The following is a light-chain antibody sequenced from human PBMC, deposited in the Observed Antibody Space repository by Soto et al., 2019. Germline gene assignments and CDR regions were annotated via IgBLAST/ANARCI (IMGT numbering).Light chain of an antibody. J-gene: IGLJ1*01. CDR1: SSDVGSYNL. V-gene: IGLV2-14*02. CDR3: HVWDSSSDHYV. CDR2: EAS. Sequence: QSALTQPASVSGSPGQSITISCTGTSSDVGSYNLVSWYQQHPGKAPKLMIYEASERPSGIPDRFSGSNSGDTATLTIRRVEAGDEADYYCHVWDSSSDHYVFGTGTKLTVL.